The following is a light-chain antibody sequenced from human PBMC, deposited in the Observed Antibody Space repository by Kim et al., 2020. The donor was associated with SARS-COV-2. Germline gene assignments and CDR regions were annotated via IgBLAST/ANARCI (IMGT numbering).Light chain of an antibody. CDR3: QQYNSWPLT. CDR1: QSISSH. Sequence: LSPGERPTLSCRASQSISSHLAWYQQKPGQAPRLLIYDASTRATGIPARFSGSGSGTDFTLTISSLQSEDFAVYYCQQYNSWPLTFGQGTKVDIK. V-gene: IGKV3D-15*01. CDR2: DAS. J-gene: IGKJ1*01.